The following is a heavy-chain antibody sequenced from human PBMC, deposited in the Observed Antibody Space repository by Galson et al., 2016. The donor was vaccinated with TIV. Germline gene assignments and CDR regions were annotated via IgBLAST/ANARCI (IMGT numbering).Heavy chain of an antibody. Sequence: SLRLSCAASRIDFSSYGMHWVRQAPGKGLEWVALIWYDGSNEDYSDSVKGRFTISRDNSTNMLYLQMNSLRVEDTAVYYCAREFSIPPRHYGMDVWGQGTTVTVS. CDR3: AREFSIPPRHYGMDV. CDR1: RIDFSSYG. J-gene: IGHJ6*02. V-gene: IGHV3-33*01. CDR2: IWYDGSNE. D-gene: IGHD6-6*01.